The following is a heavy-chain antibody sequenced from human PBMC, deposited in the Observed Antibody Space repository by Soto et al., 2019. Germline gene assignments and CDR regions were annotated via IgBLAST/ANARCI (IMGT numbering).Heavy chain of an antibody. CDR2: ISYDGSNK. J-gene: IGHJ6*02. Sequence: GGSLRLSCAASGFTFSSYGMHWVRQAPGKGLEWVAVISYDGSNKYYADSVKGRFTISRDNSKNTLYLQMNSLRAEDTAVYYCAKDGEYCSGGSCSTYYYYGMDVWGQGTTVTVSS. CDR3: AKDGEYCSGGSCSTYYYYGMDV. D-gene: IGHD2-15*01. V-gene: IGHV3-30*18. CDR1: GFTFSSYG.